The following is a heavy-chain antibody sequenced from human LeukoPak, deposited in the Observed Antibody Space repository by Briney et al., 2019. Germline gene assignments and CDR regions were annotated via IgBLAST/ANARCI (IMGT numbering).Heavy chain of an antibody. V-gene: IGHV1-18*01. CDR1: GYTFTSYG. CDR2: ISAYNGNT. CDR3: ARDTLGNYYDSSGYYLDY. Sequence: GASVKVSCKASGYTFTSYGISWVRQAPGQGLEWMGWISAYNGNTNYAQKLQGRVTMTTDTSTSTAYMELRSMRSDDTAVYYCARDTLGNYYDSSGYYLDYWGQGTLVTVSS. J-gene: IGHJ4*02. D-gene: IGHD3-22*01.